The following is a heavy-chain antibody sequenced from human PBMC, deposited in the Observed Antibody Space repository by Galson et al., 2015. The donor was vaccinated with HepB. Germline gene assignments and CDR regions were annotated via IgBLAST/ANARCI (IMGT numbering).Heavy chain of an antibody. CDR3: ARDGIVVVTAKGGYYGMDV. J-gene: IGHJ6*02. D-gene: IGHD2-21*02. V-gene: IGHV1-46*01. CDR2: INPSGGST. CDR1: GYTFISYY. Sequence: SVKVSCKASGYTFISYYMHWVRQAPGQGLEWMGIINPSGGSTSYAQKFQGRVTMTRDTSTSTVYMELSSLRSEDTAVYYCARDGIVVVTAKGGYYGMDVWGQGTLVTVSS.